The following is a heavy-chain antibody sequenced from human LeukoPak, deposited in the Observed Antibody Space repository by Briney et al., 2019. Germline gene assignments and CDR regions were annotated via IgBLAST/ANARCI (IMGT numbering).Heavy chain of an antibody. CDR1: GFTFSSYW. D-gene: IGHD6-13*01. CDR3: ARLCIAAAGTVHY. CDR2: IKQDGSEK. J-gene: IGHJ4*02. Sequence: GGSLRLSCAAAGFTFSSYWMSWVRQAPGKGLEWVANIKQDGSEKYYVDSVKGRFTISRDNAKNSLYLQMNSLRAEDTAVYYCARLCIAAAGTVHYWGQGTLVTVSS. V-gene: IGHV3-7*01.